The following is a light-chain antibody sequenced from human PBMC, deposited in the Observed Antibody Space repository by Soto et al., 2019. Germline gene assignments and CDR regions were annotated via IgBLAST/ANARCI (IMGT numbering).Light chain of an antibody. J-gene: IGKJ1*01. Sequence: DIVMTQSPLSLPVTPGEAASISCRSSQSLLHSNGYNYLDWYLQKPGQSPQLLIYLGSSRASGVPDRFSGGGSGTDFTLKISRVEAEDVGIYYCMQALQTPPTFGQGTKVDI. CDR1: QSLLHSNGYNY. CDR2: LGS. V-gene: IGKV2-28*01. CDR3: MQALQTPPT.